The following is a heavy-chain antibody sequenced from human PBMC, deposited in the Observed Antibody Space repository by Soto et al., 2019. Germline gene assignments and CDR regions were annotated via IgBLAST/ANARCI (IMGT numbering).Heavy chain of an antibody. D-gene: IGHD3-10*01. J-gene: IGHJ3*02. V-gene: IGHV3-53*04. CDR3: ARDRGYYGSGSYYESAFDI. CDR2: IYSGGST. Sequence: ESGGGLVQPGGSLRLSCAASGFTVSSNYMSWVRQAPGKGLEWVSVIYSGGSTYYADSVKGRFTISRHNSKNTLYLQMNSLRAEDTAVYYCARDRGYYGSGSYYESAFDIWGQGTMVTVSS. CDR1: GFTVSSNY.